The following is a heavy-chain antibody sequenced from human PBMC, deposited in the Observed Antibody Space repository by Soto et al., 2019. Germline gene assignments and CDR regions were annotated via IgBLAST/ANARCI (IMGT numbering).Heavy chain of an antibody. CDR1: GFSFSDYY. Sequence: QVQLVESGGGLVQPGGSLRLSCAASGFSFSDYYMSWIRQAPGKGLEWVSYITGSGSNIYYADSVKGRFTISRDNADNSLYLQMNSLRAEDTAVYYCARRATTWVWFDYWGQGTLVTVSS. J-gene: IGHJ4*02. CDR2: ITGSGSNI. D-gene: IGHD1-26*01. CDR3: ARRATTWVWFDY. V-gene: IGHV3-11*01.